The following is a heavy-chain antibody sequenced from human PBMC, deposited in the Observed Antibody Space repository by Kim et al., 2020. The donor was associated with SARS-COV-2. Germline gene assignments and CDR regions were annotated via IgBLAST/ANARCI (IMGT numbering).Heavy chain of an antibody. V-gene: IGHV3-30*03. CDR1: GFTFSSYG. Sequence: GGSLRLSCSASGFTFSSYGMHWVRQAPGKGLECVSFISYDGSNKYYADSVKGRFSISRDNSKNILYLQMSNLRAEDTALYYCADNRSGKYYFDFWS. CDR2: ISYDGSNK. D-gene: IGHD3-3*01. J-gene: IGHJ4*01. CDR3: ADNRSGKYYFDF.